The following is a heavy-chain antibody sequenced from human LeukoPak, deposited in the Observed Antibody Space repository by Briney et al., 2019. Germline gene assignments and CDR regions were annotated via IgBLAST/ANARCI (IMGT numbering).Heavy chain of an antibody. Sequence: PGGSLRLSCAGSGFTFSSYSMNWVRQAPGKGLEWVSTIVSSSSYIYYADSVKGRFTISRDNSKNTLYLQMNSLRAEDTAVYYCAKDKRKGMVRSYNTDYWGQGTLVTVSS. J-gene: IGHJ4*02. CDR3: AKDKRKGMVRSYNTDY. CDR2: IVSSSSYI. V-gene: IGHV3-21*01. D-gene: IGHD3-10*01. CDR1: GFTFSSYS.